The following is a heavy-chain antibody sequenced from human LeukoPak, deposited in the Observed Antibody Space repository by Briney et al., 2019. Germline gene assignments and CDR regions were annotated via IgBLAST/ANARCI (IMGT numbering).Heavy chain of an antibody. CDR3: ASSGSHPSF. CDR1: GFTFSSYS. CDR2: ISSSSNYI. V-gene: IGHV3-21*01. D-gene: IGHD1-26*01. J-gene: IGHJ3*01. Sequence: GGSLRLSCAASGFTFSSYSMTWVRQAPGKGLEWVSSISSSSNYIYYADSVKGRFTISRDNAKNSLYLQMNSLRAEDTAMYYCASSGSHPSFWGQGTMVTASS.